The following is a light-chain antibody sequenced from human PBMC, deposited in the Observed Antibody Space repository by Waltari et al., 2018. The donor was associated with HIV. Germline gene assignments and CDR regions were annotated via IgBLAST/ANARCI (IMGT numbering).Light chain of an antibody. CDR2: ASS. CDR3: QQLNTYPRT. J-gene: IGKJ1*01. Sequence: DIQLTQSPSFLSASVGDRVTITCRASQGISSYLAWYQQKPGKAPKLLIYASSTLQRGVPARFSGSGSGTEFTLTISRVQPEDFATYYCQQLNTYPRTFGQGTKVEIK. V-gene: IGKV1-9*01. CDR1: QGISSY.